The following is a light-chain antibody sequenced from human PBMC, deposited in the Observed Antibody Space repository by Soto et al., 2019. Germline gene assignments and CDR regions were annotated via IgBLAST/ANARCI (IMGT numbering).Light chain of an antibody. V-gene: IGLV2-11*01. CDR3: CSYAGGYSYV. J-gene: IGLJ1*01. CDR2: DVN. CDR1: SSDVGGYNY. Sequence: QSVLTQPRSVSGSPGQSVTISCTGTSSDVGGYNYVSWYQQYPGKAPKLMIYDVNKRPSGVSARFSGSKSAYTASLTISGLQAEDEADYYCCSYAGGYSYVFGPGTKVTVL.